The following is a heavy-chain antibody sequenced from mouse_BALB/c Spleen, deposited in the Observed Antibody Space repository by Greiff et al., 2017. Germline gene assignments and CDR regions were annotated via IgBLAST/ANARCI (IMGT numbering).Heavy chain of an antibody. CDR2: ISYSGST. J-gene: IGHJ2*01. CDR3: ARRKYYFDC. V-gene: IGHV3-2*02. Sequence: DVKLQESGPGLVKPSQSLSLTCTVTGYSITSDYAWNWIRQFPGNKLEWMGYISYSGSTSYNPSLKSRISITRDTSKNQFFLQLNSVTTEDTATYYCARRKYYFDCWGQGTTLTVSS. CDR1: GYSITSDYA.